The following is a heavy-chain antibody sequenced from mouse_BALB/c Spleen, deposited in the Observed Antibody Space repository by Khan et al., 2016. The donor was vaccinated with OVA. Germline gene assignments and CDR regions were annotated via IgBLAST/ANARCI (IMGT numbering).Heavy chain of an antibody. J-gene: IGHJ3*01. CDR3: AKDYWFAY. Sequence: EVELVESGGGLVKPGGSLKLSCAASGFTFSNYAMSWVRQSPEKRLEWVASIGTGDSTYYLDSELGRFTISRDNARNILYFQMRSVRSEDTAMYYCAKDYWFAYWGQGTLVTVSA. CDR2: IGTGDST. CDR1: GFTFSNYA. V-gene: IGHV5-6-5*01.